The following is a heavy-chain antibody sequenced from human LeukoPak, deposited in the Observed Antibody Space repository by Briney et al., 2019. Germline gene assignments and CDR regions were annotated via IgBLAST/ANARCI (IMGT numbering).Heavy chain of an antibody. CDR1: GYSFTSCW. V-gene: IGHV5-51*01. CDR2: IYPGDSDT. J-gene: IGHJ3*02. D-gene: IGHD3-10*01. Sequence: GESLKISCKGSGYSFTSCWIGWVRQMPGKGLEWMGIIYPGDSDTRYSPSFQGQVTISADKSISTAYLQWSSLKASDTAMYYCARLFTMVRGVIITGAFDIWGQGTMVTVSS. CDR3: ARLFTMVRGVIITGAFDI.